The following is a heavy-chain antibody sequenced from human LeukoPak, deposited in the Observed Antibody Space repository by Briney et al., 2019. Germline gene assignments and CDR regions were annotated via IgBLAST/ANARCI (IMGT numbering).Heavy chain of an antibody. Sequence: GASVKVSCKASGGTFSSYAISWVRQAPGQGLEWMGGIIPIFGTANYAQKFQGRVTITADESTSTAYMELSSLRSEDTAVYYCASYCSSTSCYSFDFWGQGTLVTVSS. V-gene: IGHV1-69*01. J-gene: IGHJ4*02. CDR1: GGTFSSYA. D-gene: IGHD2-2*01. CDR3: ASYCSSTSCYSFDF. CDR2: IIPIFGTA.